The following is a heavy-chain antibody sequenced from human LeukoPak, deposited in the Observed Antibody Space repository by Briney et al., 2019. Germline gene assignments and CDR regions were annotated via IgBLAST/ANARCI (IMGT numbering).Heavy chain of an antibody. CDR3: ASDVGAVDPYNWFDP. V-gene: IGHV4-34*01. J-gene: IGHJ5*02. CDR1: SASLTGYY. CDR2: INHGGST. D-gene: IGHD6-13*01. Sequence: SETLSPMRALDSASLTGYYCSWIRHPPGRGLEWIGEINHGGSTNCNPPLNSRVTISVDTTENQFALNLTSVPAADTAVYYCASDVGAVDPYNWFDPWGQGTLVTVSS.